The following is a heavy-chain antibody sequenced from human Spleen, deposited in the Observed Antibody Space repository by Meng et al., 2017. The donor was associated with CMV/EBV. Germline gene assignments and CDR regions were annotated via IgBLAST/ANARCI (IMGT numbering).Heavy chain of an antibody. CDR1: GYTLTDYY. CDR3: ARAPWYDSSGFEYLDY. CDR2: MNPNSGAT. V-gene: IGHV1-2*02. Sequence: GYTLTDYYLHWVRQAPGQGLEWMGWMNPNSGATKYAQKFQGRVTVTRATSIRTVYMELTSLRSDDTAVYYCARAPWYDSSGFEYLDYWGQGTLVTVSS. D-gene: IGHD3-22*01. J-gene: IGHJ4*02.